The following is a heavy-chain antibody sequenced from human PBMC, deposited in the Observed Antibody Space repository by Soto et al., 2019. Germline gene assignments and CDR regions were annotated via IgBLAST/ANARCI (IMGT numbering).Heavy chain of an antibody. V-gene: IGHV3-23*01. CDR3: AKDLWVGSSSGGYYFDY. D-gene: IGHD6-6*01. J-gene: IGHJ4*02. CDR2: ISGSGGST. Sequence: EVQLLESGGGLVQPGGSLRLSCAASGFTFSSYAMSWVRQAPGKGLEWVSAISGSGGSTYYADSVKGRFTISRDNSKNPLYLQMNSLRAEDTAVYYCAKDLWVGSSSGGYYFDYWGQGTLVTVSS. CDR1: GFTFSSYA.